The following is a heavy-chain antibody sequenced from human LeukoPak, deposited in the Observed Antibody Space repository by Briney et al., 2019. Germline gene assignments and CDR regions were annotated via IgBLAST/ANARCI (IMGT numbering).Heavy chain of an antibody. CDR2: IYWDDDK. CDR3: AHRRAYSSRIRY. Sequence: SGPPLVKPTQTLTLTCTFSGFSFSTSGVGVVWIRQPPGKALEWLALIYWDDDKRYSPSVMDRITITKDTSKNQVVLTMTDMDPVDTATYYCAHRRAYSSRIRYWGQGALVTVSS. V-gene: IGHV2-5*02. J-gene: IGHJ4*02. D-gene: IGHD6-13*01. CDR1: GFSFSTSGVG.